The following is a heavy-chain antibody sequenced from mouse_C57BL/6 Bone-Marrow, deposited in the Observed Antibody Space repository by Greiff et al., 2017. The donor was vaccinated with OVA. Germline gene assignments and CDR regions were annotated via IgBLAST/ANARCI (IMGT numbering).Heavy chain of an antibody. D-gene: IGHD1-1*02. CDR2: IRSKSNNYAT. CDR1: GFSFNTYA. J-gene: IGHJ2*01. CDR3: VGDWWDY. Sequence: DAGGGLVQPKGSLKLSCAASGFSFNTYAMNWVRQAPGKGLEWVARIRSKSNNYATYYADSVKDRFTISRDDSESMLYLQMNNLKTEDTAMYYCVGDWWDYWGQGTTLTVSS. V-gene: IGHV10-1*01.